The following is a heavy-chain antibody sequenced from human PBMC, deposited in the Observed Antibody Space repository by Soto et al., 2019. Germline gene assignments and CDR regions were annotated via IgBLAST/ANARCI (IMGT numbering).Heavy chain of an antibody. J-gene: IGHJ4*02. Sequence: GSLRLSCTACGFSFNNAWMNWVGQAPGKGLEWVGRIKSKTDGGTTDYAAPVKGRFTISRDDSKNTLYLQMNSLKTEDTAVYYCTTEDSSGYYFDYWGQGTLVTVPQ. V-gene: IGHV3-15*07. CDR1: GFSFNNAW. CDR2: IKSKTDGGTT. D-gene: IGHD3-22*01. CDR3: TTEDSSGYYFDY.